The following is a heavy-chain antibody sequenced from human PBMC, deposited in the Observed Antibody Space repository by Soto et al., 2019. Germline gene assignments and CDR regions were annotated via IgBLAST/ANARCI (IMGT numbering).Heavy chain of an antibody. V-gene: IGHV3-33*06. D-gene: IGHD2-8*02. CDR1: GFTFKDCA. J-gene: IGHJ3*01. CDR2: IFNGAGNE. CDR3: AKEKGTGRAPNGAYDV. Sequence: VQLVESGGDVVQPGRSLRLSCAASGFTFKDCAMHWVRQAPGKGLEWVSIIFNGAGNEYYTESVKGRFTISRDNSKNTLYLQMNSLRDEDTAVYYCAKEKGTGRAPNGAYDVWGRGTRVTVSS.